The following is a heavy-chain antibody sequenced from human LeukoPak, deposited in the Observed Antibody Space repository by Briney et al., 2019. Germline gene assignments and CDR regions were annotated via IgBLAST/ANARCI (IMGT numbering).Heavy chain of an antibody. J-gene: IGHJ5*02. CDR2: IYYSGST. Sequence: SETLSLTCTVSGVSISSYYWSWVRQPPGKGLEWVGYIYYSGSTNYNPSLKSRVTISVDTSKNQFSLKLSSVTAADTAVYYCARELHYCSGGSCYPDWFDPWGQGTLVTVSS. CDR1: GVSISSYY. V-gene: IGHV4-59*01. D-gene: IGHD2-15*01. CDR3: ARELHYCSGGSCYPDWFDP.